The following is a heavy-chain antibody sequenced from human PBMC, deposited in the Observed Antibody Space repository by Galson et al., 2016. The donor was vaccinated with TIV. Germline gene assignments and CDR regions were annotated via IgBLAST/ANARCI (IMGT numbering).Heavy chain of an antibody. Sequence: SVKVSCKASGYTFSSYSINWVRQAPGQGLEWMGWISGYSGNTNYAQKFQGRVTMTTDTSTGTAYMELRSLRSDDTAVYYCARGATVTPYSFCDYWGQGTLVTVSS. D-gene: IGHD4-17*01. J-gene: IGHJ4*02. CDR3: ARGATVTPYSFCDY. V-gene: IGHV1-18*04. CDR2: ISGYSGNT. CDR1: GYTFSSYS.